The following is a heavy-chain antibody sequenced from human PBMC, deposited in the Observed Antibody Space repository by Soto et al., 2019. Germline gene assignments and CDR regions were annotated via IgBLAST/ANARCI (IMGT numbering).Heavy chain of an antibody. CDR3: ARTVKFYYDTSGSQYFDY. D-gene: IGHD3-22*01. CDR1: GGSIGSYY. CDR2: TYYSGST. Sequence: SETLSLTCPVSGGSIGSYYWSWIRQPPGKGLEWIGYTYYSGSTSYNPSLKSRVTISIDTSKKQFSLKLSSVTAADTAVYYCARTVKFYYDTSGSQYFDYWGQGTLVTVSS. J-gene: IGHJ4*02. V-gene: IGHV4-59*08.